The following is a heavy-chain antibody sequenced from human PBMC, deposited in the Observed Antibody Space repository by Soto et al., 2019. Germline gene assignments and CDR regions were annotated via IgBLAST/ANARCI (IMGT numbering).Heavy chain of an antibody. J-gene: IGHJ4*02. D-gene: IGHD1-26*01. CDR3: ARVFSGSWSPAYYFDY. CDR2: IIPIFGTA. Sequence: SVKVSCKASGDTFSSYAIRWVRQAPGHGLEWMGGIIPIFGTANYAQKFQGRVTITADESTSTAYMELSSLRSEDTAVYYCARVFSGSWSPAYYFDYWGQGTLVTVSS. CDR1: GDTFSSYA. V-gene: IGHV1-69*13.